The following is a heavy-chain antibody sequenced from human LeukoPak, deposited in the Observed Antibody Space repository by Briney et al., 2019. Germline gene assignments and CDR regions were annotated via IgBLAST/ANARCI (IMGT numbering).Heavy chain of an antibody. CDR3: ARQAPCCSIRCPLDY. CDR2: ITGYNGAT. J-gene: IGHJ4*02. V-gene: IGHV1-18*01. Sequence: ASVKVSCKASGYTFTSYGISWVRQAPGQGLEWMGWITGYNGATNYAQKFQDRVTLTTDTSTSAAYMELRSLRSDDTAVYYCARQAPCCSIRCPLDYWGQGTLVTVSS. D-gene: IGHD2-2*01. CDR1: GYTFTSYG.